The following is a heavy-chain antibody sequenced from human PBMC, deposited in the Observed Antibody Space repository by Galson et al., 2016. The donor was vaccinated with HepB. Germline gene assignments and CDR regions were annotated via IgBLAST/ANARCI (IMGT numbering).Heavy chain of an antibody. D-gene: IGHD3-10*01. CDR2: ISGKGDST. V-gene: IGHV3-23*01. Sequence: SLRLSCAASGFTFSNFAMTWVRQAPGKGLEWISDISGKGDSTYYADSVKGRFTVSRDNSKNTLHLHMNSLRVDDTAVYYCANLGSGSFRWYFYGMEVWGKGTTVTVPS. CDR1: GFTFSNFA. J-gene: IGHJ6*04. CDR3: ANLGSGSFRWYFYGMEV.